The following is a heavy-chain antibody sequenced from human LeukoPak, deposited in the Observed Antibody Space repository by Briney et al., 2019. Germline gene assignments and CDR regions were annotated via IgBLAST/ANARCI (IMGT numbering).Heavy chain of an antibody. V-gene: IGHV1-18*01. CDR2: ISAYNGNT. J-gene: IGHJ5*02. CDR3: ARDLTDPGGNSVIGWSDP. Sequence: ASVKVSCKASGYTFTSYGISWVRQAPGQALEWMGWISAYNGNTNYAQKFQGRVTITADKSTSTAYMELSSLRSEDTAVYYCARDLTDPGGNSVIGWSDPWGQGTLVTVSS. CDR1: GYTFTSYG. D-gene: IGHD4-23*01.